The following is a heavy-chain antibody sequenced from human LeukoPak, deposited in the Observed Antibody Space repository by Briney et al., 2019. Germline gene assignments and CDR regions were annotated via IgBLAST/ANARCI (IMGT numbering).Heavy chain of an antibody. Sequence: GESLKISCKGSGYSFTSYWIGWVRQMPGKGLEWMGIIYPGDSETRYSPSFQGQVTISADKSISTAYLQWSSLKASDTAMYYCARRRDLYSGSYYPFDYWGQGTLVTVSS. CDR3: ARRRDLYSGSYYPFDY. D-gene: IGHD1-26*01. V-gene: IGHV5-51*01. CDR2: IYPGDSET. CDR1: GYSFTSYW. J-gene: IGHJ4*02.